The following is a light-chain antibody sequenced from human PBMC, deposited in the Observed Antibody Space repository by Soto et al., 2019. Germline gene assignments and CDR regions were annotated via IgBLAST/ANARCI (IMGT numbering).Light chain of an antibody. Sequence: DIQMTQSPSTLSASVGDRVTITCRASQTINRWLAWHQQKPGKAPKLLIYEASSLESGVPSRFGGSGSGTEFTLIISSLKPDDFATYYCQQYNSSTWTFGQGTKVDIK. CDR3: QQYNSSTWT. CDR1: QTINRW. V-gene: IGKV1-5*03. J-gene: IGKJ1*01. CDR2: EAS.